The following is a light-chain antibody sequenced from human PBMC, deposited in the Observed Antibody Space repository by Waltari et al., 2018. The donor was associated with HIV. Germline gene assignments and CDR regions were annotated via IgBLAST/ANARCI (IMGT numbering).Light chain of an antibody. CDR2: WAS. V-gene: IGKV4-1*01. J-gene: IGKJ4*01. CDR1: QSILFSSNNKNY. CDR3: QQYYSTPLT. Sequence: IVMTQSPDSLAVSLGERATINCKFSQSILFSSNNKNYIAWYQQKPGQPPKLLIFWASTRESGVPDRFSGSGSGTDFTLTISSLQAEDVAVYYCQQYYSTPLTFGGGTKVEIK.